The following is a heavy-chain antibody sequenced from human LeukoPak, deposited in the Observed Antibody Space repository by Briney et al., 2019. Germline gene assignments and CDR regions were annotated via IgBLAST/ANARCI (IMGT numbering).Heavy chain of an antibody. CDR1: GYTFTSYA. V-gene: IGHV1-3*01. CDR2: INAGNGNT. J-gene: IGHJ4*02. Sequence: ALVKVSCKASGYTFTSYAMHWVRQAPGQRLEWMGWINAGNGNTKYSQKFQGRVTITRDTSASTAYMELSSLRSEDTAVYYCARDQAYSSSQPEYFDYWGQGTLVIVSS. D-gene: IGHD6-13*01. CDR3: ARDQAYSSSQPEYFDY.